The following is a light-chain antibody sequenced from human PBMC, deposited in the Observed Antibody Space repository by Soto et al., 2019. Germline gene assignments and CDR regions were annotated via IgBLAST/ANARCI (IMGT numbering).Light chain of an antibody. V-gene: IGKV4-1*01. J-gene: IGKJ1*01. CDR1: QSVLYSSNNKNY. Sequence: DIVMTQSPDSLAVSLGERATINCKSSQSVLYSSNNKNYLAWYQQKPGQPPKLLIYRAATQESGVPHRFGGSRSGTDFTLTISGLQAEDVAVSYGQQDYSTLPTFGQGTKVESK. CDR2: RAA. CDR3: QQDYSTLPT.